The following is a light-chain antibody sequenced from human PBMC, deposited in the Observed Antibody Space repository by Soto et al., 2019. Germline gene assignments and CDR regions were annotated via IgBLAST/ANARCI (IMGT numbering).Light chain of an antibody. CDR1: QSVNSD. CDR2: DAS. Sequence: EIVLTQSPATLSLYPGERATLSCMASQSVNSDLAWYQQKPGQVPRVLIYDASTRATGIPARFSGSGSGTDFTLTISSLEPEDFAVYYCQQRSSWPLTFGGGTKVESK. J-gene: IGKJ4*01. CDR3: QQRSSWPLT. V-gene: IGKV3-11*01.